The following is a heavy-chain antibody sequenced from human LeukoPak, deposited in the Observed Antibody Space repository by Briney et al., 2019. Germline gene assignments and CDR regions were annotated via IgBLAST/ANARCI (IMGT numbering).Heavy chain of an antibody. Sequence: GGSLRLSCAASGFTFSSYGMHWVRQAPGKGLEWVAVIWYDGSNKYYADSVKGRFTISRDNSKNTLYLQMNSLRVEDTAVYYCTREWRGIASHYHGMDVWGQGATVTVSS. J-gene: IGHJ6*02. CDR2: IWYDGSNK. V-gene: IGHV3-33*01. D-gene: IGHD6-6*01. CDR1: GFTFSSYG. CDR3: TREWRGIASHYHGMDV.